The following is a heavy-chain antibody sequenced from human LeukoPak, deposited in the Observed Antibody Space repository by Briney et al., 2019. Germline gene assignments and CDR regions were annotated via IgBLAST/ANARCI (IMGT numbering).Heavy chain of an antibody. D-gene: IGHD3-10*02. Sequence: GGSLRLSCAASGFTFRSYGMHWVRQAPGKGLEWVAVISYDGNNKYYVDFVKGRFTISRDNSKNTLYLQMNSLRAEDTAVYYCAELGITMIGGVWGKGTTVTISS. CDR1: GFTFRSYG. V-gene: IGHV3-30*18. CDR2: ISYDGNNK. CDR3: AELGITMIGGV. J-gene: IGHJ6*04.